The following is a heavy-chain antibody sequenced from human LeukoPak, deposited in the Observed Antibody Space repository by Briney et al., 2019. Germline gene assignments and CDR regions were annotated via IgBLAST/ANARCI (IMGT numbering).Heavy chain of an antibody. Sequence: ASVKVSCKVSGYTLTELSMHWVRQAPGKGREGMGGFDPEDGETIYAQKFQGRVTMTEDTSTDTAYMELSSLRSEDTAVYYCATSRPLAASRFDYWGQGTLVTVSS. V-gene: IGHV1-24*01. CDR2: FDPEDGET. D-gene: IGHD6-13*01. CDR1: GYTLTELS. J-gene: IGHJ4*02. CDR3: ATSRPLAASRFDY.